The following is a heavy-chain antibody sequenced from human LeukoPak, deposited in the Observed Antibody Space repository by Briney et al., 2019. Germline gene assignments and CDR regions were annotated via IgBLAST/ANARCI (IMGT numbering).Heavy chain of an antibody. D-gene: IGHD6-13*01. V-gene: IGHV3-74*01. CDR3: ARDRYSSSWYESSKEYFQH. CDR1: GFTFSSYW. Sequence: GGSLRLSCAASGFTFSSYWMHWVRQAPGKGLVWVSRINSDGSSTSYADSVKGRFSISRDNAKNTLYLQMNSLRAEDTAVYYCARDRYSSSWYESSKEYFQHWGQGTLVTVSS. CDR2: INSDGSST. J-gene: IGHJ1*01.